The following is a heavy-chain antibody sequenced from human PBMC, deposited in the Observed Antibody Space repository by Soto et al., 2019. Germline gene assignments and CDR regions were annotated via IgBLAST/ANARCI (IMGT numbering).Heavy chain of an antibody. J-gene: IGHJ6*02. Sequence: PSETLSLTCTVSGGSISSSSYYWNWIRQPPGKGLEWIGSVYYSGTTYYNPSLKSRVTISVDTSKNQFSLKLSSVTAEDTAVYYCARYIPGVRYYGMDVWGQGTTVTVSS. CDR3: ARYIPGVRYYGMDV. D-gene: IGHD2-2*01. CDR2: VYYSGTT. CDR1: GGSISSSSYY. V-gene: IGHV4-39*07.